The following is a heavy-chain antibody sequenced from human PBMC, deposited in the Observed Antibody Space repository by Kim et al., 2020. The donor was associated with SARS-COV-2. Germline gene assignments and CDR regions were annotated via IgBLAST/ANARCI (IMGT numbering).Heavy chain of an antibody. J-gene: IGHJ4*02. CDR2: IHGYNGNT. D-gene: IGHD1-20*01. Sequence: ASVKVSCKASGYTFTHYSMHWVRQAPGQRLEWLGWIHGYNGNTHYSQKLQGRVAITSDTSVSTVYLELSSLRSEDAALYYCARPFNYNDVLEYWGQGSLVTVSS. V-gene: IGHV1-3*01. CDR1: GYTFTHYS. CDR3: ARPFNYNDVLEY.